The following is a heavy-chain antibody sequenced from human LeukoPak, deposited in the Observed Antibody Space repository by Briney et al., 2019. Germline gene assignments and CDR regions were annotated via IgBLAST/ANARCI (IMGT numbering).Heavy chain of an antibody. J-gene: IGHJ5*02. Sequence: GGSLRLSCAASGFTFSSYEMNWVRQAPGKGLEWVSYISSSGSTIYYADSVKGRFTISRDNAKNSLYLQVNSLRAEDTAVYYCARELLWFGESQFDPWGQGTLVTVSS. CDR3: ARELLWFGESQFDP. CDR1: GFTFSSYE. V-gene: IGHV3-48*03. CDR2: ISSSGSTI. D-gene: IGHD3-10*01.